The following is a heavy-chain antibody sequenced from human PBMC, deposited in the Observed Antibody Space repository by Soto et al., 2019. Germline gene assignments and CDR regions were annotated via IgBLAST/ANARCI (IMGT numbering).Heavy chain of an antibody. D-gene: IGHD2-21*01. CDR3: AKDLLQADAFDI. J-gene: IGHJ3*02. V-gene: IGHV3-30*18. CDR2: ISYDGSNK. CDR1: GVTFSSYG. Sequence: XGSLRLSCAASGVTFSSYGMHWVRQAPGKGLEWVAVISYDGSNKYYADSVKGRFTISRDNSKNTLYLQMNSLRAEDTAVYYCAKDLLQADAFDIWGQGTMVTVSS.